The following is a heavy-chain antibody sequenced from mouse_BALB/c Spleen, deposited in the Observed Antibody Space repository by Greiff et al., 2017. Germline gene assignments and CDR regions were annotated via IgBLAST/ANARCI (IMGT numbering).Heavy chain of an antibody. Sequence: EVQLVESGGGLVKPGGSLKLSCAASGFAFSSYDMSWVRQTPEKRLEWVAYISSGGGSTYYPDTVKGRFTISRDNAKNTLYLQMSSLKSEDTAMYYCARHEGIYYDAFFAYWGQGTLVTVSA. CDR2: ISSGGGST. J-gene: IGHJ3*01. D-gene: IGHD2-4*01. CDR1: GFAFSSYD. CDR3: ARHEGIYYDAFFAY. V-gene: IGHV5-12-1*01.